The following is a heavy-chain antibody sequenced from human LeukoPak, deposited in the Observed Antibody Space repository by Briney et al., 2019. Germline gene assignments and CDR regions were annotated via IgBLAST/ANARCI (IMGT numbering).Heavy chain of an antibody. V-gene: IGHV3-15*01. Sequence: GGSLRLSCAASGFTFTTAWMSWVRQAPGKGLEWVARIKSRPDGGAADYAAPVEGRSAISRDDSKDTLYLQMNSLKTEDTAVYFCTRGGSAFDHWGQGALVTVSS. D-gene: IGHD2-15*01. CDR3: TRGGSAFDH. CDR2: IKSRPDGGAA. J-gene: IGHJ4*02. CDR1: GFTFTTAW.